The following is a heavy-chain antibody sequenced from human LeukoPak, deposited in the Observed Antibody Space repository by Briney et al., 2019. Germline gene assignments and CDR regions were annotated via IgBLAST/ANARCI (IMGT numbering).Heavy chain of an antibody. CDR2: IYYSGST. D-gene: IGHD3-10*01. CDR3: ARHVGNSGSGSYLTYFDY. V-gene: IGHV4-59*08. CDR1: GGSISSYY. J-gene: IGHJ4*02. Sequence: KPSETLSLTCTVSGGSISSYYWSWIRQPPGKGLEWIGHIYYSGSTHYNPSLKSRVTISVDTSKNQFSLKLSSVTAADTAVYYCARHVGNSGSGSYLTYFDYWGQETLVTVSS.